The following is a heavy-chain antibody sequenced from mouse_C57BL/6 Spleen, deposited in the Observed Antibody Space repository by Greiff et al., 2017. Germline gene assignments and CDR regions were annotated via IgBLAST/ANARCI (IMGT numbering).Heavy chain of an antibody. V-gene: IGHV1-64*01. CDR2: IHPNSGST. D-gene: IGHD3-2*02. CDR1: GYTFTSYW. Sequence: VQLQQPGAELVKPGASVKLSCKASGYTFTSYWMHWVKQRPGPGLEWIGMIHPNSGSTNYNEKFKSKATLTVDKSSSTAYMQLSSLTSEDSAVYYCARESSGYHYAMDYWGQGTSVTVSS. CDR3: ARESSGYHYAMDY. J-gene: IGHJ4*01.